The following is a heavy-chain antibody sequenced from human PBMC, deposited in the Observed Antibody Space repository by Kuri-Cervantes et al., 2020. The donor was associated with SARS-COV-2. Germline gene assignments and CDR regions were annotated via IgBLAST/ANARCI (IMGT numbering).Heavy chain of an antibody. Sequence: SCAISGDSVSSNSAAWNWIRQSPSRGLEWLGRTYYRSKWYNDYAVSVKSRITINPDTSKNQFSLQLNSVTPEDTAVYYCARDRGNYYDSSGYYLDYWGQGTLVTVSS. CDR1: GDSVSSNSAA. D-gene: IGHD3-22*01. CDR3: ARDRGNYYDSSGYYLDY. CDR2: TYYRSKWYN. V-gene: IGHV6-1*01. J-gene: IGHJ4*02.